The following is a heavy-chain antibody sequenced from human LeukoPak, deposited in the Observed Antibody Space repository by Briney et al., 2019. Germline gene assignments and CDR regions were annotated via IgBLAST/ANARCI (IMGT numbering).Heavy chain of an antibody. D-gene: IGHD3-22*01. CDR2: IYSGGST. J-gene: IGHJ4*02. Sequence: GGSLRLSCAVSGFTFNNYGMHWVRQAPGKGLEWVSVIYSGGSTYYADSVKGRFTISRDNSKNTLYLQMNSLRAEDTAVYYCARVGDSSGYPFDYWGQGTLVTVSS. V-gene: IGHV3-53*01. CDR3: ARVGDSSGYPFDY. CDR1: GFTFNNYG.